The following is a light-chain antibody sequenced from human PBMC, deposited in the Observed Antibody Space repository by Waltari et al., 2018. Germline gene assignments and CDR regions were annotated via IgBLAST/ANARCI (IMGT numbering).Light chain of an antibody. V-gene: IGKV4-1*01. J-gene: IGKJ2*01. CDR1: QSVLFNSNNKNY. Sequence: DIVMTQSPDSLAVSLGERATINCKSSQSVLFNSNNKNYLAWYQQKPGQPPKLLIYLASTRESGVPDRFSGSGSGTDFTLTISSLQAEDVALYYCQQYLSAPYTFGRGTKLEIK. CDR2: LAS. CDR3: QQYLSAPYT.